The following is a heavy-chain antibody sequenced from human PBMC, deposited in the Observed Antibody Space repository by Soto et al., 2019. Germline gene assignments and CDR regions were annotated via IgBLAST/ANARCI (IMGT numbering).Heavy chain of an antibody. CDR2: IIPIFGTA. Sequence: GASVKVSCKASGVTFSSYAISWVRQAPGQGLEWMGGIIPIFGTANYAQKFQGRVTITADGSTSTAYMELSSLRSEDTAVYYCARDSSGWNYYYYYYGMDVWGQGTTVTVSS. V-gene: IGHV1-69*13. J-gene: IGHJ6*02. CDR1: GVTFSSYA. D-gene: IGHD6-19*01. CDR3: ARDSSGWNYYYYYYGMDV.